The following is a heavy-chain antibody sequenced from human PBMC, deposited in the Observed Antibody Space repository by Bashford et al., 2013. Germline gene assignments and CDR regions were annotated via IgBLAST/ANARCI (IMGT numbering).Heavy chain of an antibody. CDR2: ISYDANHK. CDR3: AKEDGDGYNPRTGDNRPTSGRDGTGTVDP. J-gene: IGHJ5*02. CDR1: KFTFSNYA. V-gene: IGHV3-30-3*01. Sequence: GRSLRLSCVASKFTFSNYAMHWVRQAPDKGLEWVAVISYDANHKHYSDSVKGRFTISRDNSKNTLYLQMSSLRTEDTALYYCAKEDGDGYNPRTGDNRPTSGRDGTGTVDP. D-gene: IGHD5-24*01.